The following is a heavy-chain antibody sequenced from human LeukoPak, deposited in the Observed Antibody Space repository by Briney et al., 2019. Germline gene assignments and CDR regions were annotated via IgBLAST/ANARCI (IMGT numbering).Heavy chain of an antibody. J-gene: IGHJ6*02. V-gene: IGHV4-34*01. CDR1: GGSFSGYY. Sequence: SETLSLTCAVYGGSFSGYYWSWIRQPPGKGLEWIGEINHSGSTNYNPSLKSRVTTSVDTSKNQFSLKLSSVTAADTAAYYCARRAVFYYYYYYGMDVWGQGTTVTVSS. CDR3: ARRAVFYYYYYYGMDV. D-gene: IGHD6-19*01. CDR2: INHSGST.